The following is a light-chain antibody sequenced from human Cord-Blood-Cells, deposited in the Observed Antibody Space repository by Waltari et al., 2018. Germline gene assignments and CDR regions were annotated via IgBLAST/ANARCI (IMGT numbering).Light chain of an antibody. CDR1: ISNIGSNT. J-gene: IGLJ2*01. CDR2: SNN. CDR3: AAWDDSLNGVV. Sequence: QSVLTQPPSASGTPGQRVTISCSGSISNIGSNTVNWYQQLPGTAPKLLIYSNNHRPSGVPDRFSGSKAGTSASLAISGIQSEDEADYYCAAWDDSLNGVVFGGGTKLTVL. V-gene: IGLV1-44*01.